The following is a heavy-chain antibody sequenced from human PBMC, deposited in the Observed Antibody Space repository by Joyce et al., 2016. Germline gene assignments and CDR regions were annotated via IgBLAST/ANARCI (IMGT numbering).Heavy chain of an antibody. CDR2: ISYDGVYK. Sequence: GGGVVQPGRSLRLSCTASGLTLSNYGVHWVRQAPGKGLEWVAVISYDGVYKYYSDSVKGRFTMSRDNSRDTLFLEMNSLRAEDTAVYYCAKILTAGYSSGWFLDYWGQGTLVTVSS. CDR1: GLTLSNYG. CDR3: AKILTAGYSSGWFLDY. D-gene: IGHD6-25*01. J-gene: IGHJ4*02. V-gene: IGHV3-30*18.